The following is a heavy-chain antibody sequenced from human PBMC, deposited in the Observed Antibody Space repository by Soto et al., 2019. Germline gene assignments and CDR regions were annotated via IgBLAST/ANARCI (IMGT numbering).Heavy chain of an antibody. CDR2: IDPSDSYT. Sequence: GESLKISCKGSGYSFTSYWISWVRQMPGKDLEWMGRIDPSDSYTNYSPSFQGHVTISADKSISTAYLQWSSLKASDTAMYYCARHVDYYYYYGMDVWGQGTTVTVSS. J-gene: IGHJ6*02. V-gene: IGHV5-10-1*01. CDR3: ARHVDYYYYYGMDV. CDR1: GYSFTSYW. D-gene: IGHD3-10*02.